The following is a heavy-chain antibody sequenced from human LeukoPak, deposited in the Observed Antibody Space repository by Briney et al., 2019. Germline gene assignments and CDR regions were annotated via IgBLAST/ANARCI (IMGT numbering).Heavy chain of an antibody. CDR2: IKSKTDGGTT. Sequence: PGGSLRLSCAASGFTFSNAWMSWVRQAPGKGLEWVGRIKSKTDGGTTDYAAPVKGRFTISRDDSKSTLYLQMNSLKTEDTAVYYCTTKSLTYYDFWSGYYDIWGQGTMVTVSS. D-gene: IGHD3-3*01. V-gene: IGHV3-15*01. CDR1: GFTFSNAW. J-gene: IGHJ3*02. CDR3: TTKSLTYYDFWSGYYDI.